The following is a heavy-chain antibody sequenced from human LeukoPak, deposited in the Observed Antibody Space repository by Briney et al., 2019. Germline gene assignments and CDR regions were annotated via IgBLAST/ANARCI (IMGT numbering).Heavy chain of an antibody. CDR3: ARVPGGYDTLYDY. CDR1: GFTFSSYA. V-gene: IGHV3-48*03. Sequence: GGSLRLSCAASGFTFSSYAMSWVRQAPGKAPEWVSYITPEKTFHYIDSVKGRFTISRDNAKNSLYLQMNSLSAEDTAVYYCARVPGGYDTLYDYWGQGTLVTVSS. CDR2: ITPEKTF. J-gene: IGHJ4*02. D-gene: IGHD5-12*01.